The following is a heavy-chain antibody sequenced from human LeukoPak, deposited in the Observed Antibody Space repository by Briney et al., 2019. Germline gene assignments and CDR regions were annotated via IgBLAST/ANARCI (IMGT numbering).Heavy chain of an antibody. CDR1: GFTFSSYA. Sequence: GGSLRLSCAASGFTFSSYAMSWVRQAPGKGLEWVSAISGSGGSTYYADSVKGRFTISRDNSKSTLYLQMNSLRAEDTAVYYCANFFGGSGSYYYYGMDVWGQGTTVTVSS. CDR2: ISGSGGST. D-gene: IGHD3-10*01. J-gene: IGHJ6*02. CDR3: ANFFGGSGSYYYYGMDV. V-gene: IGHV3-23*01.